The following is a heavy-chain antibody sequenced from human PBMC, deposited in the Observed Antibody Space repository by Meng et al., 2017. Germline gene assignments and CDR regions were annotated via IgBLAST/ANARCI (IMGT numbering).Heavy chain of an antibody. CDR3: ARGSGAYSSSWYSRNDAFNI. CDR2: INHSGST. Sequence: VQLQLAVAELLRALVTLCPSFAVSGGASGVYYWSWIRHPAGKGLEWIGEINHSGSTNYNPSLKSRVTISVDTSTNQFVLKLSSVTAADTAVYYCARGSGAYSSSWYSRNDAFNIWGQGTMVTVSS. V-gene: IGHV4-34*01. D-gene: IGHD6-13*01. J-gene: IGHJ3*02. CDR1: GGASGVYY.